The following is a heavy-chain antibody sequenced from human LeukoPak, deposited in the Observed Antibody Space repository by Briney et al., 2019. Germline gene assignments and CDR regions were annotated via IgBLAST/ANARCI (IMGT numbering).Heavy chain of an antibody. CDR1: RGSISSYY. D-gene: IGHD3/OR15-3a*01. J-gene: IGHJ6*02. V-gene: IGHV4-4*07. CDR3: ATTSANDFSGDYYYYLMDV. Sequence: SETLSLTCIVSRGSISSYYWSWIRQPAGKGLEWIGRTHSSESSKYNPSLKSRVTMSVDTSKNQFSLKLSSVTAADTAVYYCATTSANDFSGDYYYYLMDVWGQGTTVTVSS. CDR2: THSSESS.